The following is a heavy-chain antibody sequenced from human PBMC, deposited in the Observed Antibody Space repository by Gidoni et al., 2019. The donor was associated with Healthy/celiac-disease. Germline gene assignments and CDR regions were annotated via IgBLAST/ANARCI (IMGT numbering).Heavy chain of an antibody. V-gene: IGHV3-74*01. CDR1: GLTFSSYW. D-gene: IGHD6-19*01. J-gene: IGHJ3*02. CDR3: ARAVAGMDAFDI. CDR2: IKCDGSST. Sequence: EVQLVESGGGLVQPGGSLRLPCAASGLTFSSYWMLWVSQGPGKGLVWVSRIKCDGSSTSYADSVKGRFTISRDNAKNTLYLQMNSLRAEDTAVYYCARAVAGMDAFDIWGQGTMVTVSS.